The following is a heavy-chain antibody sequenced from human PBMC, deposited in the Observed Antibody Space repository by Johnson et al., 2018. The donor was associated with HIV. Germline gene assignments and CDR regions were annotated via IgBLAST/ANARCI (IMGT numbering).Heavy chain of an antibody. CDR1: GFTFSNAW. D-gene: IGHD3/OR15-3a*01. J-gene: IGHJ3*02. Sequence: VQLVESGGGLVKPGGSLRLSCAASGFTFSNAWMSWVRQAPGKGLEWVGRIKSKTDGGTTDYAAPVKGRFTISRDDSKNTLYLQMNSLRVEDTAMYYCAKMLDLGDDGSDIWVQGTMVTVSS. V-gene: IGHV3-15*01. CDR2: IKSKTDGGTT. CDR3: AKMLDLGDDGSDI.